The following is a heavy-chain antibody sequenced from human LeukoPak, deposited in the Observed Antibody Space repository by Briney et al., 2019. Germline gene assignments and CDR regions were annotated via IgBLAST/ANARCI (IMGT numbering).Heavy chain of an antibody. J-gene: IGHJ4*02. D-gene: IGHD5-24*01. V-gene: IGHV3-23*01. CDR3: ASEILPSDY. CDR2: ISIGDST. Sequence: GGSLRLSCAASGFSFNSYAMSWVRQAPGKGLEWVSGISIGDSTFYANSVQGRFTISRDRSKNTLYLQMNSLRVDDTAVYYCASEILPSDYWGQGTLVTVSS. CDR1: GFSFNSYA.